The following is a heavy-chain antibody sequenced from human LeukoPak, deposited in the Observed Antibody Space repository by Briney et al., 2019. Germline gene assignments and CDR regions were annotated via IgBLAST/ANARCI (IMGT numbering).Heavy chain of an antibody. CDR2: IYHSGST. CDR1: GGSISSGGYY. J-gene: IGHJ5*02. CDR3: ARGLSGLGPRGVKGSGWFDP. D-gene: IGHD3-10*01. V-gene: IGHV4-30-2*01. Sequence: PSQTLSLTCAVSGGSISSGGYYWSWIRQPPGKGLEWIGYIYHSGSTYYNPSLKSRVTISVDRSKNQFSLKLSSVTAADTAVYYCARGLSGLGPRGVKGSGWFDPWGQGTLVTVSS.